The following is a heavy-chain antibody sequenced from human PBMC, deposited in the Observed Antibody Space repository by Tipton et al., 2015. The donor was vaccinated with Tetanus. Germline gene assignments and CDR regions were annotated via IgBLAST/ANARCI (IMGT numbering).Heavy chain of an antibody. D-gene: IGHD5-12*01. CDR1: GGSVRSGSYS. V-gene: IGHV4-61*01. J-gene: IGHJ4*02. CDR2: VSYSGRT. CDR3: ARPGVGGYTGYYFDF. Sequence: TLSLTCTVSGGSVRSGSYSWNWIRQPPGKGLEWLAYVSYSGRTNSNYSLKSRITVSQDTSKNQFSLKLDSVAAADAAVYYCARPGVGGYTGYYFDFWGPGTVVTVSS.